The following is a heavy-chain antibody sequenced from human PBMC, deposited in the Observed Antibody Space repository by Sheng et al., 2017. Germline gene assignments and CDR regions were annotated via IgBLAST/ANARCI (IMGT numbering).Heavy chain of an antibody. V-gene: IGHV3-30*18. CDR3: AKDQGRNYEHGIKDY. D-gene: IGHD1-7*01. CDR2: ISYNGGNK. Sequence: QVQLVESGGDVVQPGRSLRLSCAASGFTFSDYGMHWVRQAPGKGLEWVALISYNGGNKFAESVRGRFTISRDNSKNTLYLQMNSLRAEDTAVYYCAKDQGRNYEHGIKDYWGQGTLVTVSS. CDR1: GFTFSDYG. J-gene: IGHJ4*02.